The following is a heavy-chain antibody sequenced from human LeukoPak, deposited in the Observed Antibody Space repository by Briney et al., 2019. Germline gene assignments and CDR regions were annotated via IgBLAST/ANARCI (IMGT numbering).Heavy chain of an antibody. CDR2: IYYSGST. CDR3: ARHPHYSAPTTH. CDR1: GGSISSYY. V-gene: IGHV4-59*08. D-gene: IGHD2-15*01. Sequence: SETLSLTCTVSGGSISSYYWSWIRQRPERGLEWIGYIYYSGSTNYNPSLKSRVTISVDTSKNQFSLKLSSVTAADTAVYYCARHPHYSAPTTHWGQGTLVTVSS. J-gene: IGHJ4*02.